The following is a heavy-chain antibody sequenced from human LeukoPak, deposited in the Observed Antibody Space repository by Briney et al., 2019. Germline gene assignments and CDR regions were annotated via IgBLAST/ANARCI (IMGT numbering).Heavy chain of an antibody. CDR1: GYTFTIHQ. J-gene: IGHJ6*02. CDR2: INPGAGSP. CDR3: ARGDSIYYYGMDV. D-gene: IGHD4-11*01. Sequence: ASVSISFTTSGYTFTIHQIHWVRQAPGQGLEWMGIINPGAGSPTYAEKFQGRFIVTRDTSTSTVFMELTNLRPDDTAVYFCARGDSIYYYGMDVWGQGTTVIVSS. V-gene: IGHV1-46*01.